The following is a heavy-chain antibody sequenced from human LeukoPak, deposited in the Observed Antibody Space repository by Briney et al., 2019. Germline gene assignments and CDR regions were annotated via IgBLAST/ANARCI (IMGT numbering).Heavy chain of an antibody. CDR2: IIPIFGTA. D-gene: IGHD6-13*01. Sequence: GASVKVSCKASGGTFSSYAISWVRQAPGQGLEWMGGIIPIFGTANYAQKFQGRVTITADKSTSTAYMELSSLRSEDTAVYYCAGRMREYSSSWYQVFDPWGQGTLVTVSS. CDR3: AGRMREYSSSWYQVFDP. CDR1: GGTFSSYA. J-gene: IGHJ5*02. V-gene: IGHV1-69*06.